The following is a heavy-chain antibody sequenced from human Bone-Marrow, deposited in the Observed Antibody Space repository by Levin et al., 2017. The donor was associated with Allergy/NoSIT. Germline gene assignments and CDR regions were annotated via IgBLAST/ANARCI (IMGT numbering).Heavy chain of an antibody. CDR2: ISGSDGTT. Sequence: GGSLRLSCAASGFTFSSYAMSWVRQAPGKGLEWVSVISGSDGTTYYADSVKGRFAISRDNSKNTLYLQMNSLRAEDAAVYYCAKGDVSGWYGPIDYWGQGTLVTVSP. J-gene: IGHJ4*02. D-gene: IGHD6-13*01. CDR3: AKGDVSGWYGPIDY. CDR1: GFTFSSYA. V-gene: IGHV3-23*01.